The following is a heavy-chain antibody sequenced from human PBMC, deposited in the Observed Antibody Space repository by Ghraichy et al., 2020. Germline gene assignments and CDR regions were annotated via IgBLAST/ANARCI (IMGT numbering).Heavy chain of an antibody. D-gene: IGHD6-13*01. CDR1: GGSISSSSYY. Sequence: SETLSLTCTVSGGSISSSSYYWGWIRQPPGKGLEWIGSIYYSGSTYYNPSLKSRVTISVDTSKNQFSLKLSSVTAADTAWYYCARHHRGVLAAAGHYWGQGTLVTVSS. J-gene: IGHJ4*02. V-gene: IGHV4-39*01. CDR3: ARHHRGVLAAAGHY. CDR2: IYYSGST.